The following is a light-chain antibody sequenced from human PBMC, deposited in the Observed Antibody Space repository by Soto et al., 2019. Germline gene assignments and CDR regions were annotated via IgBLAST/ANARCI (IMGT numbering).Light chain of an antibody. CDR3: QQYKSDSRT. V-gene: IGKV1-5*01. J-gene: IGKJ1*01. CDR1: KSISTW. CDR2: DAS. Sequence: DIQMTQSPSNLSASVGDRVTITCRASKSISTWLAWYQHKPGNAPKILIFDASNLESGVPSRYSGSGSGTEFTLTSDSLQPDDFATYYGQQYKSDSRTVGQGTELDIK.